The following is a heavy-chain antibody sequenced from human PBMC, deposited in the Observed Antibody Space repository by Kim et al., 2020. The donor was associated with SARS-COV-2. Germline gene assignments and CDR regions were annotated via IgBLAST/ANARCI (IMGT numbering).Heavy chain of an antibody. J-gene: IGHJ4*02. V-gene: IGHV3-23*05. CDR2: IDTRGKYT. CDR3: AVGNALDY. CDR1: GFIFNSRA. Sequence: GGSLRLSCAASGFIFNSRAMNWVRQAPGRRPEWVSTIDTRGKYTYYADSVKGRFTISRDNSKNTLFLQMNSLRVDDTAIYYCAVGNALDYWGQGTLVTVSS.